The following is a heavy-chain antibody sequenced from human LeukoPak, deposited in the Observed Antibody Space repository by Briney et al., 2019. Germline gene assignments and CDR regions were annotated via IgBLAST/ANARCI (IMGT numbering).Heavy chain of an antibody. Sequence: ASVKPSSKASGYTFTGYYIHWVRQAPGQGLEWMGWMTPNSGGTTYAQKFQGRVTMTRDTSISTAYMELSRLTSDDTAVYYCATIVISLTLNAHYYILDVWGQRTTVAVSS. CDR2: MTPNSGGT. D-gene: IGHD1-26*01. CDR3: ATIVISLTLNAHYYILDV. CDR1: GYTFTGYY. J-gene: IGHJ6*02. V-gene: IGHV1-2*02.